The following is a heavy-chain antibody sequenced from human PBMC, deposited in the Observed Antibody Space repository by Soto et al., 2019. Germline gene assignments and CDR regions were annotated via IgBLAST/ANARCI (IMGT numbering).Heavy chain of an antibody. CDR1: GGSISSSGYN. Sequence: SATLTPTSLSSGGSISSSGYNWGWRRHPPRKGLQCIRTIYYSASTYYNPSLKSRVTISVDTSKNQFSLKLTSMTAADTAVYYCARHGGITLVRGLYNFDYWGQGTLVTVSS. V-gene: IGHV4-39*01. D-gene: IGHD3-10*01. CDR2: IYYSAST. CDR3: ARHGGITLVRGLYNFDY. J-gene: IGHJ4*02.